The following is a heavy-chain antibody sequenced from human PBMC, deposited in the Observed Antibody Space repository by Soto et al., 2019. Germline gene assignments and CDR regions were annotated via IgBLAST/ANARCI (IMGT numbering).Heavy chain of an antibody. Sequence: VASVKVSCKASRVAFNKFIVTWVRRAPGLGLEWVGGIIPVFGTANYAQKFQGRVTITADESTSTSYMEVNNLRSEDTAVYYCAKVRYSSPMGYYYGMDVWGQGTTVTVSS. D-gene: IGHD2-2*01. CDR2: IIPVFGTA. J-gene: IGHJ6*02. CDR3: AKVRYSSPMGYYYGMDV. CDR1: RVAFNKFI. V-gene: IGHV1-69*13.